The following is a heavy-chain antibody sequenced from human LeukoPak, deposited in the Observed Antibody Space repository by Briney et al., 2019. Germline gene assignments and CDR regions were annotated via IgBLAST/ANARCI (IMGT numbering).Heavy chain of an antibody. CDR2: IKQDGSGK. D-gene: IGHD6-13*01. CDR3: ARWVYSSNWWYIDY. Sequence: GGSLRLSCAASGFTFSSYWMSWVRQAPGKGLEWVANIKQDGSGKYYVDSVKGRFTISRDNAKNSLYLQMNSLRADDTAVYYCARWVYSSNWWYIDYWGQGTLITVSS. V-gene: IGHV3-7*04. CDR1: GFTFSSYW. J-gene: IGHJ4*02.